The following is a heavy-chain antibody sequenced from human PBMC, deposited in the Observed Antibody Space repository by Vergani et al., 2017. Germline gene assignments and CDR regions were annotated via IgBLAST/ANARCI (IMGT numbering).Heavy chain of an antibody. CDR2: IIPIFGTA. J-gene: IGHJ3*02. CDR3: AKPDYYGSGSYVFYAFDI. CDR1: GGTFSSYA. Sequence: QVQLVQSGAEVKKPGSSVKLSCKASGGTFSSYAISWVRQAPGQGLEWMGGIIPIFGTANYAQKFQGRVTITADESTSTAYMELSSLRSEDTAVYYCAKPDYYGSGSYVFYAFDIWGQGTMVTVSS. V-gene: IGHV1-69*12. D-gene: IGHD3-10*01.